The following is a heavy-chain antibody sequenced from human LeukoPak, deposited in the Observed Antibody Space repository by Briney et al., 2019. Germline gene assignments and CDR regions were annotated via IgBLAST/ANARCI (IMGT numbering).Heavy chain of an antibody. CDR3: TRASGEHYYYYYMDV. D-gene: IGHD6-19*01. CDR2: IRSKAYGGTT. Sequence: PGGSLSLYCTASGFTFGDYAMSWFRQAPGKGLEWVGFIRSKAYGGTTEYAASVKGRFTISRDDSKSIAYLQMNSLKTEDTAAYYCTRASGEHYYYYYMDVWGKGTTVTVSS. J-gene: IGHJ6*03. CDR1: GFTFGDYA. V-gene: IGHV3-49*03.